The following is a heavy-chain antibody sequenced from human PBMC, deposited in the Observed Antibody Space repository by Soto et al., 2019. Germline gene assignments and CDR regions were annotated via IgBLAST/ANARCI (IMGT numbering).Heavy chain of an antibody. D-gene: IGHD3-3*01. CDR2: IKQDGSEK. Sequence: GGSLRLSCAASGFTFSSYWMSWVRQAPGKGLEWVANIKQDGSEKYYVDSVKGRFTISRDNAKNSLYLQMNSLRAEDTAVYYCARDDGDFWSGSSGGMDVWGQGTTVTVSS. V-gene: IGHV3-7*05. CDR3: ARDDGDFWSGSSGGMDV. J-gene: IGHJ6*02. CDR1: GFTFSSYW.